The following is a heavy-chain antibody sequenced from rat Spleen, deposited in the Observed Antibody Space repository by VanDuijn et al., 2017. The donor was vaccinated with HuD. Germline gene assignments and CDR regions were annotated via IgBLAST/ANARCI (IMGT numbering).Heavy chain of an antibody. CDR2: IVDDGSNT. V-gene: IGHV5-29*01. CDR3: ARPTTGIPFNY. CDR1: GLSFSNYD. J-gene: IGHJ2*01. Sequence: EVQLVESGGGLVQPGRSLKLSCVASGLSFSNYDMAWVRQAPKKGLEWVSAIVDDGSNTFYRDSVKGRFTISRDNAKSTLYLQVDSPRSEDTAIYYCARPTTGIPFNYWGQGVMVTVSS. D-gene: IGHD1-9*01.